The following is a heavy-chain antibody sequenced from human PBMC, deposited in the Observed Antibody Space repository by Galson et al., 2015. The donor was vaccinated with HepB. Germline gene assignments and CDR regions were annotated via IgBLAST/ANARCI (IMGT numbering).Heavy chain of an antibody. CDR1: GGTFSSYT. CDR3: AREGAAHYGSGSYYIDY. CDR2: IIPILGIA. J-gene: IGHJ4*02. Sequence: SVKVSCKASGGTFSSYTISWVRQAPGQGLEWMGRIIPILGIANYAQKFQGRVTITADKSTSTAYMELSSLRSEDTAVYYCAREGAAHYGSGSYYIDYWGQGTLVTVSS. V-gene: IGHV1-69*04. D-gene: IGHD3-10*01.